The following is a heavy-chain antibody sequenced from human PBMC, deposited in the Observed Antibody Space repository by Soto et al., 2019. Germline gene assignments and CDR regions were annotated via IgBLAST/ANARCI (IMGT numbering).Heavy chain of an antibody. J-gene: IGHJ6*03. V-gene: IGHV1-2*04. CDR2: INPNGGVT. D-gene: IGHD4-17*01. CDR1: GDSFNDYY. Sequence: QVQLVQSGAEVRKPGASVTVSCRSSGDSFNDYYIHWVRQAPGQGFEWMGWINPNGGVTKYAQKFQGWVSMTRDTSIRTVYMQLRRLRSDDTAVYYCARESGGATATLDYYYFCMDVWGTGTTVTVSS. CDR3: ARESGGATATLDYYYFCMDV.